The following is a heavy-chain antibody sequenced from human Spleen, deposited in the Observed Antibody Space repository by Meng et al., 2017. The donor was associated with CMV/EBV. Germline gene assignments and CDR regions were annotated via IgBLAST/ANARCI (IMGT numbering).Heavy chain of an antibody. CDR1: GYNFNSYA. V-gene: IGHV1-69*04. D-gene: IGHD5-24*01. J-gene: IGHJ5*02. Sequence: SGYNFNSYAMNWVRQAHGQGLEWMGWINPSVDITNYPQKFQGRVTITADMSTSTVYMDLSGLRYEDTAVYYCAREGDGINLFWFAPWGQGTLVTVSS. CDR2: INPSVDIT. CDR3: AREGDGINLFWFAP.